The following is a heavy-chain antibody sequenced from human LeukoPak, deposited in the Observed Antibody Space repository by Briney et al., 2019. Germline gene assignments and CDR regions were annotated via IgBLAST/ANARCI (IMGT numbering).Heavy chain of an antibody. J-gene: IGHJ4*02. D-gene: IGHD1-26*01. V-gene: IGHV3-21*01. CDR1: GFTFSSYS. CDR2: ISSSSSYI. CDR3: ARDTPYSGSYSPFDY. Sequence: GGSLRLSCAASGFTFSSYSVNWVRQAPGKGLEWVSSISSSSSYIYYADSVKGRFTISRDNAKNSLYLQMNSLRAEDTAVYYCARDTPYSGSYSPFDYWGQGTLVTVSS.